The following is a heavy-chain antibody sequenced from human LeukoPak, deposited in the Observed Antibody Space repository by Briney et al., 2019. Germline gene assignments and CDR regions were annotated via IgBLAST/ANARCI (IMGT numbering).Heavy chain of an antibody. V-gene: IGHV3-9*01. CDR2: ISWNSGSI. J-gene: IGHJ4*02. CDR3: AKEIIVGATGYFDY. D-gene: IGHD1-26*01. Sequence: GRSLRLSCAASGFTFDDYAMHWFRQAPGKGLEWVSGISWNSGSIGYADSVKGRFTISRDNAKNSLYLQMNSLRAEDTALYYCAKEIIVGATGYFDYWGQGTLVTVSS. CDR1: GFTFDDYA.